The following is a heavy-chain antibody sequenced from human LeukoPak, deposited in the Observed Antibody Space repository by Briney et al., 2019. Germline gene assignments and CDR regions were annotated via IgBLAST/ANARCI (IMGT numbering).Heavy chain of an antibody. CDR1: GFNIGPYA. CDR2: IKADGSGT. J-gene: IGHJ6*02. Sequence: PGGSLRLSCAASGFNIGPYAMYWVRQGPGRGLEWVSVIKADGSGTFYSDSVRGRFTTSRDNSKNSLCLQMSSLTSDDTALYYCATWAFYHNLDVWGQGTTVAVSS. D-gene: IGHD2/OR15-2a*01. CDR3: ATWAFYHNLDV. V-gene: IGHV3-43*02.